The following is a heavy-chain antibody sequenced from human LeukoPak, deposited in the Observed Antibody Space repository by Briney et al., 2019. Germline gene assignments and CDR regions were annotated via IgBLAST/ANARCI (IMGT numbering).Heavy chain of an antibody. Sequence: PSETLSLTCAVYGGSFSGYYWNWIRQPPGKGLEWIGEINHSGSTNYNPSLKGRVTISVDTSKNQFSLKLTSVTAADTAVYYCARASNYGDYAHYFDYWGQGTLVTVSS. CDR3: ARASNYGDYAHYFDY. V-gene: IGHV4-34*01. CDR2: INHSGST. D-gene: IGHD4-17*01. J-gene: IGHJ4*02. CDR1: GGSFSGYY.